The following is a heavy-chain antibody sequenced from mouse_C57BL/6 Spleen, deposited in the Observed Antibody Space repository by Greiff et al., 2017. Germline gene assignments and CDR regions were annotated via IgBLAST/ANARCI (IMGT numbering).Heavy chain of an antibody. D-gene: IGHD1-1*01. CDR3: ARNYYGSRYYYAMDY. CDR2: INPNNGGT. V-gene: IGHV1-26*01. J-gene: IGHJ4*01. CDR1: GYTFTDYY. Sequence: VQLQQSGPELVKPGASVKISCKASGYTFTDYYMNWVKQSHGKSLEWIGDINPNNGGTSYNQKVKGKATLTVDKSSSTAYMELRSLTSEDSAVYYCARNYYGSRYYYAMDYWGQGTSVTVSS.